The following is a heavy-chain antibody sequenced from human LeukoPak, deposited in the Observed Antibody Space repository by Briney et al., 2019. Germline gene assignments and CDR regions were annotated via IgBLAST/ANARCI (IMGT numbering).Heavy chain of an antibody. D-gene: IGHD5-24*01. V-gene: IGHV4-39*07. CDR2: IYYSGST. CDR3: ARESLTWLQSRTSWFDP. J-gene: IGHJ5*02. Sequence: QPPGKGLEWIGTIYYSGSTYYNPSLKSRVTISVDSSKNQFSLRLSSVTAADTAVYYCARESLTWLQSRTSWFDPWGQGTLVTVSS.